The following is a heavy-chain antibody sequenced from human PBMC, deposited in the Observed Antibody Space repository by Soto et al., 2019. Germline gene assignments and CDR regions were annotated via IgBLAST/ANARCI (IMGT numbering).Heavy chain of an antibody. Sequence: SETLSLTFTVSDGSLSLYFWSWILQSPQKGLEWIGHFFYTGSTNDNPYLTSRVNISEDTSKNQISMNLSSVTAADTAVYYCARHGSGGRAFDIWGQGTMVTVSS. V-gene: IGHV4-59*08. D-gene: IGHD2-15*01. CDR3: ARHGSGGRAFDI. J-gene: IGHJ3*02. CDR2: FFYTGST. CDR1: DGSLSLYF.